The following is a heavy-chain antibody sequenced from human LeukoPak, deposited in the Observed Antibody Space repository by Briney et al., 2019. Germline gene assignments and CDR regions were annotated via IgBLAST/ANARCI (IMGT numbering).Heavy chain of an antibody. CDR2: IYTRDST. Sequence: SETLSLTCSVYGRSISSYYWGWIRQPAGQGREWIGRIYTRDSTNYNTSLKSRVTMSIDTSKNQFTLKLSSVTAADAAVYHWARDGCGGSWFHYYYYYMDVWGKGTTVTISS. CDR1: GRSISSYY. J-gene: IGHJ6*03. D-gene: IGHD2-15*01. CDR3: ARDGCGGSWFHYYYYYMDV. V-gene: IGHV4-4*07.